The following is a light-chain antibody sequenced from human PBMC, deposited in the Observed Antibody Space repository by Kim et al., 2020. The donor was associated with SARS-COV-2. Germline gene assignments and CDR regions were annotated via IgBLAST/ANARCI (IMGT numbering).Light chain of an antibody. Sequence: DVVMTQSPHSLPVTLGQPASISCRSSQSLVHSDGNTYLNWFQQRPGQSPRRLIYKVSNRDSGVPDRFSGSGSGTDFTLKISRVEAEDVGVYYCMQGTHWPTFGQGTKLEI. CDR2: KVS. CDR1: QSLVHSDGNTY. CDR3: MQGTHWPT. J-gene: IGKJ2*01. V-gene: IGKV2-30*02.